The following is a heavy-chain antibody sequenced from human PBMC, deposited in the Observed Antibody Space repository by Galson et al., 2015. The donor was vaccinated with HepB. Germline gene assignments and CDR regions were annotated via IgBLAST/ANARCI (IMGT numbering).Heavy chain of an antibody. V-gene: IGHV5-51*01. CDR3: ARRIAAAASLRYFDL. CDR2: IYPGDSDT. Sequence: QSGAEVKKPGESLKISCKGPGYSFTSYWIGWVRQMPGKGLEWMGIIYPGDSDTRYSPSFQGQVTISADKSISTAYLQWSSLKASDTAMYYCARRIAAAASLRYFDLWGRGTLVTVSS. D-gene: IGHD6-13*01. CDR1: GYSFTSYW. J-gene: IGHJ2*01.